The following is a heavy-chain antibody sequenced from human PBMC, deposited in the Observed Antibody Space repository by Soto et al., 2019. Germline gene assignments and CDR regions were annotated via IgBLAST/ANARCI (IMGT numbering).Heavy chain of an antibody. CDR1: GGTFSSYA. D-gene: IGHD3-3*01. CDR2: IIPIFGTA. CDR3: ARGALNYDLWSGPINGGMDV. V-gene: IGHV1-69*13. J-gene: IGHJ6*02. Sequence: SVKVSCKASGGTFSSYAISWVRQAPGQGLEWMGGIIPIFGTANYAQKFQGRVTITADESTSTAYMELSSLRSEDTAVYYCARGALNYDLWSGPINGGMDVWGQGTTVTVSS.